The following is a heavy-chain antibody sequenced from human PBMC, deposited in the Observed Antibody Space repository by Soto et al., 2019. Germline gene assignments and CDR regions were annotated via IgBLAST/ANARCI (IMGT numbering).Heavy chain of an antibody. J-gene: IGHJ6*02. V-gene: IGHV3-7*01. Sequence: EVQLVESGGGLVQPGGSLRLSCVASKFTFSSYWMSWVRQAPGKGLEWVANIKQDGSERYYVDSVKGRFTISRDNAENSLYLQMNSLRAEDTAMSFCAGDAYYYGMDVWGQGTTVTVSS. CDR3: AGDAYYYGMDV. CDR2: IKQDGSER. CDR1: KFTFSSYW.